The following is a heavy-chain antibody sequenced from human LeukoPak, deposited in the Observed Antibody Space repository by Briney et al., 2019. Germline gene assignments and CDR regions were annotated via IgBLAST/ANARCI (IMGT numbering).Heavy chain of an antibody. CDR3: AKEGKPFDY. V-gene: IGHV3-48*01. J-gene: IGHJ4*02. Sequence: PGGSLRLSCAASGFTFSSYSMNWVRQAPGKGLEWVSYISSSSSTIYYADSVKGRFTISRDNAKNSLYLQMNSLRAEDTAVYYCAKEGKPFDYWGQGTLVTVSS. CDR1: GFTFSSYS. CDR2: ISSSSSTI.